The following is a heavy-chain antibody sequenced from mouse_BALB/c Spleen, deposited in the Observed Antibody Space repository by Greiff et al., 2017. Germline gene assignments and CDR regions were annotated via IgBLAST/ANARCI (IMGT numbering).Heavy chain of an antibody. CDR3: TSGGRFDY. Sequence: VQLQQSAAELARPGASVKMSCKASGYTFTSYTMHWVKQRPGQGLEWIGYINPSSGYTEYNQKFKDKTTLTADKSSSTAYMQLSSLTSEDSAVYYCTSGGRFDYWGQGTTLTVSS. V-gene: IGHV1-4*02. J-gene: IGHJ2*01. CDR2: INPSSGYT. CDR1: GYTFTSYT.